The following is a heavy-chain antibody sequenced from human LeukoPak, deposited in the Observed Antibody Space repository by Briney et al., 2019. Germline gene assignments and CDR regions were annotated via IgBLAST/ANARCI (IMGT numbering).Heavy chain of an antibody. J-gene: IGHJ4*02. Sequence: SQTLSLTCTVSGGSISSGSHYRSWIRQPAGKGLEWIGRIYTSGSTNYNPSLKSRVTISVDTSKNQFSLKLSSVTAADTAVYYCARAGYSYGYWIFDYWGQGTLVTVSS. CDR1: GGSISSGSHY. V-gene: IGHV4-61*02. CDR3: ARAGYSYGYWIFDY. D-gene: IGHD5-18*01. CDR2: IYTSGST.